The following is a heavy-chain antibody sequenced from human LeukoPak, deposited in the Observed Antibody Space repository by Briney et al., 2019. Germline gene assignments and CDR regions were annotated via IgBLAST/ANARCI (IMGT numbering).Heavy chain of an antibody. Sequence: GGSLRLSCAASGFTFSSYGMHWVRQAPGKGLEWVAFVWSDGNNKFYGDSVKGRFIISRDNSKNTLFLQMSSLRAEDTAVYYCAKRVHTSSWYAAFDYWGQGTLVTVSS. D-gene: IGHD6-13*01. CDR3: AKRVHTSSWYAAFDY. V-gene: IGHV3-30*02. J-gene: IGHJ4*02. CDR1: GFTFSSYG. CDR2: VWSDGNNK.